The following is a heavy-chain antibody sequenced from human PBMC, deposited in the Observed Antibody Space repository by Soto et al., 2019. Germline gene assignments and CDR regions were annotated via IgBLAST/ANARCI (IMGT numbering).Heavy chain of an antibody. Sequence: QVDLVQSGAEVKEPGASVRISCEASGYTFTSYGIHWVRQAPGQRLEWMGWINTGSSNTRYSPEFQARVTITRDTSASTAYMELNSLRSEDTAVYYGARAMPTAGYIYFEQWGQGTLVTVSS. CDR3: ARAMPTAGYIYFEQ. V-gene: IGHV1-3*04. J-gene: IGHJ4*02. CDR1: GYTFTSYG. D-gene: IGHD3-9*01. CDR2: INTGSSNT.